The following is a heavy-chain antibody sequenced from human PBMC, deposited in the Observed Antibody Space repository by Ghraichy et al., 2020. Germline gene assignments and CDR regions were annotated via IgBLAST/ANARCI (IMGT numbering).Heavy chain of an antibody. J-gene: IGHJ3*01. CDR1: EFTFSSYA. Sequence: GGSLRLSCAASEFTFSSYAMSWVRQAPGKGLEWVSSISGSGDSTYYADSVKGRFTISRDNSMNTLHLQMNSLRAEDTAIYYCAKDGEGSYCSGGGCYGAFDVWGQGTMVTVSS. CDR2: ISGSGDST. CDR3: AKDGEGSYCSGGGCYGAFDV. V-gene: IGHV3-23*01. D-gene: IGHD2-15*01.